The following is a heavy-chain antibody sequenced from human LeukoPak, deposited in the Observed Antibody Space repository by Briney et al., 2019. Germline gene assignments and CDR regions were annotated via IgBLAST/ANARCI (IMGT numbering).Heavy chain of an antibody. D-gene: IGHD6-13*01. J-gene: IGHJ4*02. CDR1: GFTFSSYS. V-gene: IGHV3-21*01. CDR2: ISSSSSYI. CDR3: AGDAAADFDY. Sequence: PGGSLRHSCAASGFTFSSYSMNWVRQAPGKGLEWVSSISSSSSYIYYADSVKGRFTISRDNAKNSLYLQMNTLRAEDTAVYYCAGDAAADFDYWGQGTLVTVSS.